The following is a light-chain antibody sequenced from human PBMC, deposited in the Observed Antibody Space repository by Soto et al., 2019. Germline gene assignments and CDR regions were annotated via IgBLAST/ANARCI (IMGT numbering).Light chain of an antibody. J-gene: IGKJ4*01. V-gene: IGKV1-5*01. CDR3: QQVNVYPST. Sequence: DIQMTQSPSTLSASVGDRVSITCRASQNINRWLAWYQQKSGKAPKLLIYDASTLQSGVPSRFSGSGSGTEFTLTISSLQPEDFATYYCQQVNVYPSTFGGGTKVDI. CDR2: DAS. CDR1: QNINRW.